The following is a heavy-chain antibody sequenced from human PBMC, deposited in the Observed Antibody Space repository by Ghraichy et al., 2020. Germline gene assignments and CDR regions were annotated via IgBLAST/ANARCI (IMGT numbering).Heavy chain of an antibody. D-gene: IGHD6-19*01. CDR2: IKQDGSEK. J-gene: IGHJ3*02. Sequence: GGSLRLSCAASGFTFSSYWMSWVRQAPGKGLEWVANIKQDGSEKYYVDSVKGRFTISRDNAKNSLYLQMNSLRAEDTAVYYCARDSALIAVAGRGGAFDIWGQGTMVTVSS. CDR3: ARDSALIAVAGRGGAFDI. V-gene: IGHV3-7*01. CDR1: GFTFSSYW.